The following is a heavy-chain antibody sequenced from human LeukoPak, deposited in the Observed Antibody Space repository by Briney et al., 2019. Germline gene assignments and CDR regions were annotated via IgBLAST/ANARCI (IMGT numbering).Heavy chain of an antibody. CDR3: ARTRHITVAGHFDY. Sequence: SETLSLTCTVSGDSISNGFYYWAWIRQPPEKGLEWIGSLFHSGNTYYNPSLQSRVSISVDTSKNQFSLKLTSVTAADTAVYYCARTRHITVAGHFDYWGRGTLVTVSS. CDR2: LFHSGNT. CDR1: GDSISNGFYY. D-gene: IGHD6-19*01. V-gene: IGHV4-39*01. J-gene: IGHJ4*02.